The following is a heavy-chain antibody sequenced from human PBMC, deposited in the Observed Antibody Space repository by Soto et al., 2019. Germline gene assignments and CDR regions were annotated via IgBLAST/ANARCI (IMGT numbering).Heavy chain of an antibody. CDR2: IWYDGSNK. D-gene: IGHD5-18*01. Sequence: QVQLVESGGGVVQPGRSLRLSCAASGFTFSSHGMYWVRQAPGKGLEWVAVIWYDGSNKYYADSVKGRFTISRDNSKNTLYLQMNSLRAEDTAVYYCAREGDTAMGYYFEYWGQGTLVTVSS. J-gene: IGHJ4*02. CDR1: GFTFSSHG. CDR3: AREGDTAMGYYFEY. V-gene: IGHV3-33*01.